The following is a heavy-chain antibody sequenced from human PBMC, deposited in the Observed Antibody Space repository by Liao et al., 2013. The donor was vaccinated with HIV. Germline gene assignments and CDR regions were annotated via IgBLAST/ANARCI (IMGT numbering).Heavy chain of an antibody. Sequence: QVQLQESGPGLVKPSQTLSLTCTVSGGSISSGSYYWSWIRQPAGKGLEWIGRIYTSGSTHYNPSLKSRVTMSIDTSKNQFSLKLSSVTAADTAVYYCARVEGDYGEPYRTINWYFDLWGRGTLVTVSS. D-gene: IGHD4-17*01. CDR1: GGSISSGSYY. J-gene: IGHJ2*01. CDR2: IYTSGST. CDR3: ARVEGDYGEPYRTINWYFDL. V-gene: IGHV4-61*02.